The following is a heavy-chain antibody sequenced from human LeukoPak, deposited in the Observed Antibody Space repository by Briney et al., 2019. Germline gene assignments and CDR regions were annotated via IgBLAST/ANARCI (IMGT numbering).Heavy chain of an antibody. D-gene: IGHD4/OR15-4a*01. CDR1: GYTFTIYG. Sequence: GASVKVSCKTSGYTFTIYGISWVRQAPGQGLGWMGWLSTYNGNTNSAQKLQGRLTMTTDTSTSTAYMELRSLRSDDTAVYFCARAYGESSSADYWGQGTLVTVSS. V-gene: IGHV1-18*01. CDR3: ARAYGESSSADY. J-gene: IGHJ4*02. CDR2: LSTYNGNT.